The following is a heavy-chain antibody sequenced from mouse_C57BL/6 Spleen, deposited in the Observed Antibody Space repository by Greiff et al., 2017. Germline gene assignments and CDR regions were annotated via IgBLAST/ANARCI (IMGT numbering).Heavy chain of an antibody. CDR1: GFTFSDYY. Sequence: EVHLVESGGGLVQPGGSLKLSCAASGFTFSDYYMYWVRQTPEKRLEWVAYISNGGGSTYYPDTVKGRFTISRDNAKNTLYLQMSRLKSEDTAMYYCAKGNDGSNYAMDYWGQGTSVTVSS. V-gene: IGHV5-12*01. J-gene: IGHJ4*01. D-gene: IGHD2-3*01. CDR3: AKGNDGSNYAMDY. CDR2: ISNGGGST.